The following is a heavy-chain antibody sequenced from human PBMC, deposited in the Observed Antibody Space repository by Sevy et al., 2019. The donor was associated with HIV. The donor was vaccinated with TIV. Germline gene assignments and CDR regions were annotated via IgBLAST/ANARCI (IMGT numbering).Heavy chain of an antibody. CDR1: GGSISSYY. V-gene: IGHV4-59*01. D-gene: IGHD3-3*01. CDR2: IYYSGST. J-gene: IGHJ6*02. Sequence: SETLSLTCTVSGGSISSYYWSWIRQPPGKGLEWIGYIYYSGSTNYNPSLKSRVTISVDTSKNQFSLKLSPVTAADTAVYYCARGEYYDFWSGYSYYYYYGMDVWGQGTTVTVSS. CDR3: ARGEYYDFWSGYSYYYYYGMDV.